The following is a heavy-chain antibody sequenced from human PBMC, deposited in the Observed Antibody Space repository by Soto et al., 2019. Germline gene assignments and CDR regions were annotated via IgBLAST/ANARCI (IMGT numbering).Heavy chain of an antibody. Sequence: QVQLVQSGAEVKKPGSSVKVSCKASGGTFSSYAISWVRQAPGQGLEWMGGIIPIFGTANYAQKFQGRVTITADXXTXTXYMERSSLRSEDTAVYYCARDRSDYVLTYYYYGMDVWGPGTTVTVSS. CDR1: GGTFSSYA. CDR2: IIPIFGTA. CDR3: ARDRSDYVLTYYYYGMDV. D-gene: IGHD4-17*01. J-gene: IGHJ6*02. V-gene: IGHV1-69*12.